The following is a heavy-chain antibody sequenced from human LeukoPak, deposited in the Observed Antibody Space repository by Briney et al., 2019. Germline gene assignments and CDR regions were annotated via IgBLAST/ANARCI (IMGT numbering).Heavy chain of an antibody. CDR1: GGSFSDYH. CDR3: ARVPNGYNWFDT. D-gene: IGHD4-17*01. Sequence: PSETLSLTCAVYGGSFSDYHWSWIRQPPGKGLEWIGKIIPGGRTDYNPYHKSRLTMSVDTSKNHFSLRLRSVTAADTAVYYCARVPNGYNWFDTWGQGTLVTVSS. CDR2: IIPGGRT. V-gene: IGHV4-34*12. J-gene: IGHJ5*02.